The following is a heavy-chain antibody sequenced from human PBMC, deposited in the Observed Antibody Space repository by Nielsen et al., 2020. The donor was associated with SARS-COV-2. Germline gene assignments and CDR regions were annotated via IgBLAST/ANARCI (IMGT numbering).Heavy chain of an antibody. V-gene: IGHV4-38-2*02. CDR1: GYSISSGYY. CDR2: IYHSGST. D-gene: IGHD2-2*01. J-gene: IGHJ6*03. Sequence: SETLSLTCTVSGYSISSGYYWGWIRQPPGKGLEWIGSIYHSGSTYYNPSLKSRVTISVDTSKNQFSLKLSSVTAADTAVYYCARDRRGPAAREWLSYYYYMDVWGKGTTVTVSS. CDR3: ARDRRGPAAREWLSYYYYMDV.